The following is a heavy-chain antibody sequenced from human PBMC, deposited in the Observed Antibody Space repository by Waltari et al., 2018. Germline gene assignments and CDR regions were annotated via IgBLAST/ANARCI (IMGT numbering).Heavy chain of an antibody. J-gene: IGHJ5*02. D-gene: IGHD2-2*02. Sequence: QVQLQQWGAGLLKPSETLSLTCAVYGGSFSGYYWSWIRQPPGKGLEWIGEINHGGSTNYTRSRKSRVTISVDTSKNQFSLKLSSVTAADTAVYYCARLPGCSSTSCYRPPGAYGYNWFDPWGQGTLVTVSS. V-gene: IGHV4-34*01. CDR1: GGSFSGYY. CDR3: ARLPGCSSTSCYRPPGAYGYNWFDP. CDR2: INHGGST.